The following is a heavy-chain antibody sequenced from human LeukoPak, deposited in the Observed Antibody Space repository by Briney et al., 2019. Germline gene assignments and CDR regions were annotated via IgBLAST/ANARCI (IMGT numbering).Heavy chain of an antibody. CDR3: ARVDDYSNLYYFDY. Sequence: PSETLSLTCAVSGYSISSGYYWSWIRQPPGKGLEWIGYIYYSGSTYYNPSLKSRVTISVDTSKNQFSLKLSSVTAADTAVYYCARVDDYSNLYYFDYWGQGTLVTVSS. CDR1: GYSISSGYY. J-gene: IGHJ4*02. CDR2: IYYSGST. D-gene: IGHD4-11*01. V-gene: IGHV4-30-4*08.